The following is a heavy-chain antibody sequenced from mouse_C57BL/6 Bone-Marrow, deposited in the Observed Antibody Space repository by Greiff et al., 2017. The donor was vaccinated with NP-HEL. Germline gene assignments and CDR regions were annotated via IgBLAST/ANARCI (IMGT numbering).Heavy chain of an antibody. Sequence: VQLQQSGPELVKPGASVKISCKASGYTSTDYYINWVKQRPGQGLEWIGWIFPGSGSTYYNEKFKGKATLTVDKSSSTAYMLLSSLTSEDSAVYFCANYYGSSYDYFDYWGQGTTLTVSS. V-gene: IGHV1-75*01. D-gene: IGHD1-1*01. J-gene: IGHJ2*01. CDR2: IFPGSGST. CDR3: ANYYGSSYDYFDY. CDR1: GYTSTDYY.